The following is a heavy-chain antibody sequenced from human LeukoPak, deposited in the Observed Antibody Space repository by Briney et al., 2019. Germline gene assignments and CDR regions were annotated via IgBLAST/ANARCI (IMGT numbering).Heavy chain of an antibody. CDR1: GFTFSSYA. CDR2: ISGSGGST. J-gene: IGHJ4*02. V-gene: IGHV3-23*01. D-gene: IGHD3-22*01. CDR3: ARDSYYYDSSGYS. Sequence: PGGSLRLSCAASGFTFSSYAMSWVRQAPGKGLEWVSAISGSGGSTYYADSVKGRFTISRDNSKNTLYLQMNSLRAEDTAVYYCARDSYYYDSSGYSGGQGTLVTVSS.